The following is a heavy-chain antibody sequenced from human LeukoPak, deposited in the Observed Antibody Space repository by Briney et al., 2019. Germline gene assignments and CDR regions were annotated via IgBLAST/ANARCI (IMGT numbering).Heavy chain of an antibody. CDR1: GYTFTGYY. Sequence: RASVKVSCKASGYTFTGYYIHWVRQAPGQGLEWMGWINPNSGGTNYAQKFQGRVTMTRDRSISTAYMELSRLRSDDTAVYYCARDLVDLRAFDIWGQGTMVTVSS. J-gene: IGHJ3*02. D-gene: IGHD2-8*02. V-gene: IGHV1-2*02. CDR3: ARDLVDLRAFDI. CDR2: INPNSGGT.